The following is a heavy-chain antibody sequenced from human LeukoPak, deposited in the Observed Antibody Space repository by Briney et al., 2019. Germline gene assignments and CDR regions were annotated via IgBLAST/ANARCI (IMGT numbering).Heavy chain of an antibody. Sequence: PETLSLTCTVSGGSISSYYWTWIRQPPGKGLEWIGYIYTSGSTNYNPSLKSRVTISLDTSKNQFSLKLSSVTAADTAVYYCARCPRDYMDVWGKGTTVTVSS. CDR3: ARCPRDYMDV. CDR2: IYTSGST. V-gene: IGHV4-4*09. J-gene: IGHJ6*03. CDR1: GGSISSYY.